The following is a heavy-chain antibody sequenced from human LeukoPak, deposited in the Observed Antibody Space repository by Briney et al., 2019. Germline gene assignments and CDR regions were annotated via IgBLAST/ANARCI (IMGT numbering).Heavy chain of an antibody. CDR3: ARVIYSGTYLIDY. CDR2: ISYNGDNK. D-gene: IGHD1-26*01. V-gene: IGHV3-30*03. Sequence: GGSLRLSCAASGFIFSNYDMHWVRQAPGRGLEWVAVISYNGDNKYYADSVKGRFTISRDNSKNTLYLQMNSLRAEDTAVYYCARVIYSGTYLIDYWGQGTLVTVSS. CDR1: GFIFSNYD. J-gene: IGHJ4*02.